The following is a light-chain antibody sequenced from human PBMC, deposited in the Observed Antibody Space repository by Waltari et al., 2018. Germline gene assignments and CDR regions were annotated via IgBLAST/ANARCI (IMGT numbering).Light chain of an antibody. CDR2: AAS. V-gene: IGKV1-39*01. J-gene: IGKJ2*01. Sequence: DIHMTQSPPSLSASVGDRVTITCRASQSISSYLNWYQQKPGKAPKFLIFAASSLQSGVPSRFSGSGSGTDFTLTISSVQPEDFATYFCQQSYSSPYTFGQGTKVEIK. CDR3: QQSYSSPYT. CDR1: QSISSY.